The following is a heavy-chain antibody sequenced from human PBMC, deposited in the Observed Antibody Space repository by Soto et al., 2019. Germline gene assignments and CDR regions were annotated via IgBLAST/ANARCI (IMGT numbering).Heavy chain of an antibody. CDR2: ISYDGSNK. J-gene: IGHJ4*02. CDR1: TFSSYA. V-gene: IGHV3-30*18. Sequence: TFSSYAMHWVRQAPGKGLEWLAVISYDGSNKYYADSVKGRFTISRDNSKNTLYLQMNSLRPEDTAVYYCAKDNGADYWGQGTLVTVSS. CDR3: AKDNGADY.